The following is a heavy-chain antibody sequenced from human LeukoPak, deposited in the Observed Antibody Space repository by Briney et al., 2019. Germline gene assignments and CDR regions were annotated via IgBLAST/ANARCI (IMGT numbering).Heavy chain of an antibody. J-gene: IGHJ4*02. Sequence: SETLSLTCAVYGGSFSGYYWSWIRQPPGKGLEWIGEINHSGSTNYNPSLTSRVTISVDTSKNQFSLKLSSVTAADTAVYYCARGRGKIFGVVIRHYFDYWGQGTLVTVSS. CDR1: GGSFSGYY. CDR3: ARGRGKIFGVVIRHYFDY. CDR2: INHSGST. V-gene: IGHV4-34*01. D-gene: IGHD3-3*01.